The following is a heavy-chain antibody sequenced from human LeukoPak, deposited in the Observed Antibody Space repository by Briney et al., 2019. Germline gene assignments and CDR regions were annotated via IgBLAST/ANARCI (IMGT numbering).Heavy chain of an antibody. CDR2: INHSGST. V-gene: IGHV4-34*01. J-gene: IGHJ3*02. D-gene: IGHD3-10*01. CDR1: GGSFSGYY. Sequence: SETLSLTCAVYGGSFSGYYWSWIRQPPGKGLEWIGEINHSGSTNYNPSLKSRVTISVDTSKNQFSLKLSSVTAADTAVYYCARPFMVRGYDAFDIWGQGTMVTVSS. CDR3: ARPFMVRGYDAFDI.